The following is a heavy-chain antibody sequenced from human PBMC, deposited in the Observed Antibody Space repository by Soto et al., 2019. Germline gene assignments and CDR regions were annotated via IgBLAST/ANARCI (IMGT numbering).Heavy chain of an antibody. CDR1: GFRFSSYN. J-gene: IGHJ6*02. CDR2: ISYDGAVK. CDR3: AKDVVVGATTGLGDYYYYYGMDV. D-gene: IGHD1-26*01. V-gene: IGHV3-30*18. Sequence: QVQVVESGGGVVQPGRSLRLSCAASGFRFSSYNMDWVRQAPGKGLEWVASISYDGAVKYYADSVKGRFSISRDNAKNTVELKMNSLRAEDSAVYYCAKDVVVGATTGLGDYYYYYGMDVWGQGTTVTVSS.